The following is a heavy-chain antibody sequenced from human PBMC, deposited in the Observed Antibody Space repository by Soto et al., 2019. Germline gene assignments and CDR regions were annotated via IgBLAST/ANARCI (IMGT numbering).Heavy chain of an antibody. CDR2: ISAYNGDT. J-gene: IGHJ6*03. CDR3: ARDRGVAPPVAGNTHYYYYMDV. D-gene: IGHD6-19*01. CDR1: GYSFTNYG. Sequence: QDQLVQSGGEVKKPGASVKVSCKASGYSFTNYGITWVRQAPGHGFEWMGWISAYNGDTNYAQKLQGRVTMTTDASTITAYLEWRSLRSDDTAVYYCARDRGVAPPVAGNTHYYYYMDVWGKGNTVTVSS. V-gene: IGHV1-18*01.